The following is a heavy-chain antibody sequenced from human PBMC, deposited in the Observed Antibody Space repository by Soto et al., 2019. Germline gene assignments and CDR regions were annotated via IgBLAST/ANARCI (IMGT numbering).Heavy chain of an antibody. D-gene: IGHD6-19*01. Sequence: SETLSLTRAVYGGSFSGYYWSWIRQPPGKGLEWIGEINHSGSTNYNPSLKSRVTISVDTSKNQFSLKLSSVTAADTAVYYCARGHTGQWLVQGDYWGQGTLVTVSS. CDR2: INHSGST. V-gene: IGHV4-34*01. CDR1: GGSFSGYY. CDR3: ARGHTGQWLVQGDY. J-gene: IGHJ4*02.